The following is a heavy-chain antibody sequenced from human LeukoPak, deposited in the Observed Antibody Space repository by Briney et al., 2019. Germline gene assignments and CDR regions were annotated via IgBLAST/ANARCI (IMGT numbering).Heavy chain of an antibody. CDR3: ASSEPHYDFWSGYYYRTYYYYGMDV. CDR1: GYTFTSYD. D-gene: IGHD3-3*01. Sequence: ASVKVSCKASGYTFTSYDINWVRQATGQGLEWMGWMNPNSGNTGYAQKFQGRVTITADESTSTAYMELSSLRSEDTAVYYCASSEPHYDFWSGYYYRTYYYYGMDVWGQGTTVTVSS. J-gene: IGHJ6*02. CDR2: MNPNSGNT. V-gene: IGHV1-8*01.